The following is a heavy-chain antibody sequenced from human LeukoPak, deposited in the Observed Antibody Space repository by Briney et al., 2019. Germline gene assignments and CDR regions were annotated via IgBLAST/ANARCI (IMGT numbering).Heavy chain of an antibody. J-gene: IGHJ3*02. CDR2: IYHSGGA. CDR3: ARGLVGGAFDI. D-gene: IGHD1-26*01. Sequence: SETLSLTCAVSGGSISSSNWWSWVRQSPGKGLEWIGEIYHSGGANYNPSLKSRVTISVDKSKNQFSLKLSSATAADTAVYYCARGLVGGAFDIWGQGTMVTVSS. V-gene: IGHV4-4*02. CDR1: GGSISSSNW.